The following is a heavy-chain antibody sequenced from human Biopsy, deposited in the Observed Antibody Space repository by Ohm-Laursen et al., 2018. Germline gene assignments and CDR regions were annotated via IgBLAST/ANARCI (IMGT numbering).Heavy chain of an antibody. CDR3: ARRPYGGTRSRWYFDL. CDR2: IYYSGTT. Sequence: TLSLTCTVSGGSVSRGGFYWSWIRPHPGMGLVWIGYIYYSGTTYYNPSLKSLVTISVDTSKNQFSLKLNSVTAADTAVYYCARRPYGGTRSRWYFDLWGRGTLVTVSS. J-gene: IGHJ2*01. CDR1: GGSVSRGGFY. D-gene: IGHD4-23*01. V-gene: IGHV4-31*01.